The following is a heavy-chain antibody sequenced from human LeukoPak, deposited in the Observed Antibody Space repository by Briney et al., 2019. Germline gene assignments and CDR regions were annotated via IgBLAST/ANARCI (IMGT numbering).Heavy chain of an antibody. D-gene: IGHD3-10*01. J-gene: IGHJ4*02. CDR3: PKTISGRYGVSDF. V-gene: IGHV3-23*01. CDR1: GVTFTIST. CDR2: ISGSGSTT. Sequence: PGGSLRLSCAAAGVTFTISTLTWVRQAPGKGLEWVSSISGSGSTTYYADSVKGRFTISRDNSKNTLYLQMNNLGDEDTAGYYFPKTISGRYGVSDFWGQGSLVTVSS.